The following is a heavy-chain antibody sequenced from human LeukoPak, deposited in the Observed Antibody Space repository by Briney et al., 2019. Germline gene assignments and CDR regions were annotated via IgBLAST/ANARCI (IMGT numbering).Heavy chain of an antibody. CDR2: ISSSGSTI. D-gene: IGHD3-10*01. Sequence: GESLRLSCAASGFTFSSYEMNWVRQAPGKGLEWVSYISSSGSTIYYADSVKGRFTISRDNAKNSLYLQMNSLRAEDTAVYYCASGGTPNYYYGSGSYYSYWGQGTLVTVSS. CDR1: GFTFSSYE. J-gene: IGHJ4*02. CDR3: ASGGTPNYYYGSGSYYSY. V-gene: IGHV3-48*03.